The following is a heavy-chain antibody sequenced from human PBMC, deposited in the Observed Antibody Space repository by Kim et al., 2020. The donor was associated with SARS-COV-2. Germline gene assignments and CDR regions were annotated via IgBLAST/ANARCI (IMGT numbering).Heavy chain of an antibody. CDR2: VNPNTGAT. Sequence: ASVKVSCKASGYSFSTFYIHWVRLAPGQGLEWMGWVNPNTGATYYAQKFEGRVAMTRDASITTVHLEVTSLTFNDTAVYYCARATFDFGLYYWGQGTMVT. CDR1: GYSFSTFY. D-gene: IGHD3-10*01. J-gene: IGHJ3*01. CDR3: ARATFDFGLYY. V-gene: IGHV1-2*02.